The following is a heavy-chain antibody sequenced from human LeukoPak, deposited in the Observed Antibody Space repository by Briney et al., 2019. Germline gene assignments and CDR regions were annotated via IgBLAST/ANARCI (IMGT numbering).Heavy chain of an antibody. Sequence: GGSLRLSCEVSALGNYGIQWVRQAPGKGLEWVAFIGHDGATEYYADSVKGRFTVSRDNSRNAVHLQMNSLRAEDTAVFYCAKDSTTEGYRYFDLWGRGTRVIVSS. CDR2: IGHDGATE. CDR3: AKDSTTEGYRYFDL. D-gene: IGHD2/OR15-2a*01. CDR1: ALGNYG. J-gene: IGHJ2*01. V-gene: IGHV3-30*02.